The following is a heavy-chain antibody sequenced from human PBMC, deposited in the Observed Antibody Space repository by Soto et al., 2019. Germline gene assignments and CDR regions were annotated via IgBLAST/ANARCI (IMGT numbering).Heavy chain of an antibody. CDR1: GGFVSTNY. V-gene: IGHV4-59*02. D-gene: IGHD6-13*01. CDR3: AREITAAGRYFDF. Sequence: QVPLQESGPGLVKPSETLSLTCTVSGGFVSTNYCIWIRQPPGKGLEWIGDISYSGSTKYNPSLKSRVTISLDTSKNQFSLKLNSVTAADTGMYYCAREITAAGRYFDFWGQGTLVTVSS. CDR2: ISYSGST. J-gene: IGHJ4*02.